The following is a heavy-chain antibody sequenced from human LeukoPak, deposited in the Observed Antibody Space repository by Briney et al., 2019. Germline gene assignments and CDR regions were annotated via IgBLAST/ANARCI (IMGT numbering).Heavy chain of an antibody. V-gene: IGHV3-23*01. Sequence: GGSLRLSCAASGFTFSNYAMSWVRQAPGKGLEWVSSISGSGGNTYYADSAKGRFTISRDNSKNTLYLQMNSLRAEDTAVYYCAKAQASAGSNWFDLWGQGTLVTVSS. J-gene: IGHJ5*02. CDR1: GFTFSNYA. CDR3: AKAQASAGSNWFDL. D-gene: IGHD6-13*01. CDR2: ISGSGGNT.